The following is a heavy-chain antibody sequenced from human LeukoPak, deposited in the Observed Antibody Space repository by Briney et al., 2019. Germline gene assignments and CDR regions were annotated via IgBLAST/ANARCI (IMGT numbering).Heavy chain of an antibody. CDR1: GFMVGHKY. CDR2: IYAGGNT. V-gene: IGHV3-66*01. CDR3: ARDPEQQLSPDY. J-gene: IGHJ4*02. D-gene: IGHD6-13*01. Sequence: GGSLRLSCAASGFMVGHKYMSWVRQAPGKGLEWLSIIYAGGNTYSADSVKGRFTISRDNSRNTVYLQMNNLRDDDTAVYYCARDPEQQLSPDYWGQGTLVTVSS.